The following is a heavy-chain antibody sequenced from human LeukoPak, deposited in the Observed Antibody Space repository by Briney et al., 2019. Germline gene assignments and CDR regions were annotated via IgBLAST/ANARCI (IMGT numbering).Heavy chain of an antibody. D-gene: IGHD3-9*01. V-gene: IGHV3-66*01. J-gene: IGHJ3*02. CDR2: IYSGGST. Sequence: GGSLRLSCAASGFTFSSYWMSWVRQAPGKGLEWVSVIYSGGSTYYADSVKGRFTISRGNSKNTLYLQMNSLRAEDTAVYYCARAFRKLRYFDWLFPGAFDIWGQGTMVTVSS. CDR1: GFTFSSYW. CDR3: ARAFRKLRYFDWLFPGAFDI.